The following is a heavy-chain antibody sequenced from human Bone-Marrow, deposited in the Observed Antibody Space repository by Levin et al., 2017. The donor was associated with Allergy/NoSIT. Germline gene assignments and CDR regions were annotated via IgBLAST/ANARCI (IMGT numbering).Heavy chain of an antibody. V-gene: IGHV3-7*04. CDR1: GFTFSYYW. Sequence: GGSLRLSCAASGFTFSYYWMSWVRQAPGKGLEWVANIKQDGSEQYYVDSVKGRFTTSRDNAKNSLYLQMNSLRAEDTAVYYCARDQIAVAGTRSPFDYWGQGTLVTVSS. J-gene: IGHJ4*02. D-gene: IGHD6-19*01. CDR2: IKQDGSEQ. CDR3: ARDQIAVAGTRSPFDY.